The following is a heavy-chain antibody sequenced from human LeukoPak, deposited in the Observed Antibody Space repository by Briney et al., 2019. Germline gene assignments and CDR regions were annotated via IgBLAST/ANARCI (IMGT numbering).Heavy chain of an antibody. CDR1: GFTFSSYA. Sequence: GGSLRLSCAASGFTFSSYAMSWVRQAPGKGLEWVSAISGSGGSTYYADSVKGRFTISRDNSKNTLYLQMNSLRAEDTAVYYCARDSRTMVRGAYDYWGQGTLVTVSS. V-gene: IGHV3-23*01. CDR3: ARDSRTMVRGAYDY. CDR2: ISGSGGST. D-gene: IGHD3-10*01. J-gene: IGHJ4*02.